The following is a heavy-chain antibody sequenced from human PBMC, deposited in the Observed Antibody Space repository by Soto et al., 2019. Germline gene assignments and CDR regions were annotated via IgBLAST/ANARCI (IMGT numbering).Heavy chain of an antibody. D-gene: IGHD2-21*01. CDR3: ASGLMVLAANPDAFDI. CDR1: GFTFSGNY. CDR2: MYSGDNS. V-gene: IGHV3-53*01. Sequence: LRLSCAASGFTFSGNYMSWVRQAPGKGVEWVSTMYSGDNSYYADSVRGRFTISRDNSKNTLFLQMNSLRVEDTAVYYCASGLMVLAANPDAFDIWGQGTMVTVSS. J-gene: IGHJ3*02.